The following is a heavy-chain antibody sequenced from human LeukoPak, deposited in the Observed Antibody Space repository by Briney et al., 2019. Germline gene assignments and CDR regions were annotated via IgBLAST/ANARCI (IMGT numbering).Heavy chain of an antibody. CDR3: ARPYKTMAERDAFDI. CDR2: IYPGYSDT. V-gene: IGHV5-51*01. CDR1: GYSFTTYW. J-gene: IGHJ3*02. D-gene: IGHD3-10*01. Sequence: GASVKVSCKGSGYSFTTYWIGWVRQMPGKGLEWMGIIYPGYSDTRYSPSFHGQGTISAVKSIRTAYLQWSSLKASDTAMYYCARPYKTMAERDAFDIWGQGTMVTVSS.